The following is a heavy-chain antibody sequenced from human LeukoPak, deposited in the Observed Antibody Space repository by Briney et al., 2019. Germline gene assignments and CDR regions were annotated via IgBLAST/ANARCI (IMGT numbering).Heavy chain of an antibody. D-gene: IGHD2-21*02. CDR3: AGHCGGDCYSYFDY. V-gene: IGHV3-23*01. J-gene: IGHJ4*02. Sequence: GGSLRLSCAAFGFTFSSYAMSWVRQAPGKGLEWVSGISGSGGSTHYADSVKGRFTISRDNSKNMLYLQMNSLRAEDTAVYYCAGHCGGDCYSYFDYWGQGTLVTVSS. CDR2: ISGSGGST. CDR1: GFTFSSYA.